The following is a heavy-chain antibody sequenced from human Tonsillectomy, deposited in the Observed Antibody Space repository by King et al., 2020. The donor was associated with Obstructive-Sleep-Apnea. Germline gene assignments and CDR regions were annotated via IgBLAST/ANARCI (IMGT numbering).Heavy chain of an antibody. CDR2: IFSNDEK. CDR1: GFSLSNARMG. J-gene: IGHJ3*02. D-gene: IGHD3-22*01. CDR3: ARIRRYYYDSSGYSSNAFDI. V-gene: IGHV2-26*01. Sequence: TLKESGPVLVKPTETLTLTCTVSGFSLSNARMGVSWIRQPPGKALEWLAHIFSNDEKSYSTSLKSRLTITKATSKSQVVLTMTNMDPVDTATYYCARIRRYYYDSSGYSSNAFDIWGQGTMVTVSS.